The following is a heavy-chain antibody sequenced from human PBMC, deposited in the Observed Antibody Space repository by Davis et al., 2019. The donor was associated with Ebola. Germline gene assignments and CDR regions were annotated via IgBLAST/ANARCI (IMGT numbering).Heavy chain of an antibody. D-gene: IGHD6-19*01. CDR3: VGGVAGSYFEY. CDR1: GVSVSRHY. CDR2: MSYSGRS. J-gene: IGHJ4*02. Sequence: MPSETLSLTCTVSGVSVSRHYWSWIRQPPGKGLEWIGYMSYSGRSDYRPSLRSRVTISIDMSKNDFSLKLSSVTAADTAVYYCVGGVAGSYFEYWGQGALVTVSS. V-gene: IGHV4-59*02.